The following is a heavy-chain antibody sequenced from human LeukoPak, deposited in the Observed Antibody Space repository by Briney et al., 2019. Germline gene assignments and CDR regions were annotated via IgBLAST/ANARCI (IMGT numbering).Heavy chain of an antibody. CDR2: ISSSSSYI. V-gene: IGHV3-21*01. D-gene: IGHD6-13*01. J-gene: IGHJ4*02. CDR3: ARGAAAAIDY. Sequence: GGSLRLSCAASGFIFSSYSMNWVRQAPGKGLEWVSSISSSSSYIYYADSVKGRFTISRDNAKNSLYLQMNSLRAEDTAVYYCARGAAAAIDYWGQGTLVTVSS. CDR1: GFIFSSYS.